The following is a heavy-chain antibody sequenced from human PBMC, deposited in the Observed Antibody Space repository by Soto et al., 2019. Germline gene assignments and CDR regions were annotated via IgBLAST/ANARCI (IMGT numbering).Heavy chain of an antibody. Sequence: GGSLRLSCAASGFTFSNAWMNWVRQAPGKGLEWVGRIKSKTDGGTTDYAAPVKGRFTISRDDSKNTLYLQMNSLKTEDTAVYYCTTDYGSRDSSGYYYTGSFDYWGQGTLVTVSS. CDR2: IKSKTDGGTT. D-gene: IGHD3-22*01. CDR1: GFTFSNAW. V-gene: IGHV3-15*07. J-gene: IGHJ4*02. CDR3: TTDYGSRDSSGYYYTGSFDY.